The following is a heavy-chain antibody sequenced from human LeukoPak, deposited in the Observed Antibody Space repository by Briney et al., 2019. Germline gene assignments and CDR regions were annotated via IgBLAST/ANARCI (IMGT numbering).Heavy chain of an antibody. CDR3: ARVMAAIWPHDAFDI. CDR1: GYSISSGYY. V-gene: IGHV4-38-2*02. CDR2: IYHSGGT. J-gene: IGHJ3*02. Sequence: SETLSLTCTVSGYSISSGYYWGWIRQPPGKGLEWIGSIYHSGGTYYNPSLKSRVTISVDTSKNQFSLKLSSVTAADTAVYYCARVMAAIWPHDAFDIWGQGTMVTVSS. D-gene: IGHD2-2*01.